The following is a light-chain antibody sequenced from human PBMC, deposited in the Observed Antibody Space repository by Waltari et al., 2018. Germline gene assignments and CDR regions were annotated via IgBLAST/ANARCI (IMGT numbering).Light chain of an antibody. CDR3: MQARQTPWT. CDR1: GKSV. CDR2: LVS. Sequence: GKSVCDCYLQKSGQSLHVVIDLVSNRASGVPDRLSGSVLGTDFTLKISSVEAEDVGVYFCMQARQTPWTFGQGTKVEIK. V-gene: IGKV2-28*01. J-gene: IGKJ1*01.